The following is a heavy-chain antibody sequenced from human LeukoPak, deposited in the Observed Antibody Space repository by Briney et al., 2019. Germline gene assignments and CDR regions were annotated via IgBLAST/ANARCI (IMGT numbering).Heavy chain of an antibody. V-gene: IGHV3-7*01. CDR3: ARDPYSGGYGAYYYYYMDV. D-gene: IGHD1-26*01. CDR2: IKQDGREK. CDR1: GFTFSSYW. Sequence: GGSLRLSCAASGFTFSSYWMSWVRQAPGKGLEWVANIKQDGREKYYVDSVKGRFTISRDNAKNSLYLQMDSLRAEDTAVYYCARDPYSGGYGAYYYYYMDVWGKGTTVTISS. J-gene: IGHJ6*03.